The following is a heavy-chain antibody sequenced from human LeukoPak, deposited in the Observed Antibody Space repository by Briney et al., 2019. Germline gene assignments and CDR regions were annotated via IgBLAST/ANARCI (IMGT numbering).Heavy chain of an antibody. J-gene: IGHJ4*02. CDR3: AKAANWGSFDY. Sequence: GGSLRLSCAASGFTFSSYGMHWVRQAPGKGLEWVSFIRFDGSKKYYADSVKGRFTISRDNSNNTLYLQMNSLRAEDTAVYYCAKAANWGSFDYWGQGTLVTVSS. CDR1: GFTFSSYG. D-gene: IGHD7-27*01. V-gene: IGHV3-30*02. CDR2: IRFDGSKK.